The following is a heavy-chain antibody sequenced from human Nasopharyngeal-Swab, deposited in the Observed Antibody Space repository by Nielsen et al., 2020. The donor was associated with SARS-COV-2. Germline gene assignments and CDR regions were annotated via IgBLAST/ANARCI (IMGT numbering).Heavy chain of an antibody. CDR2: TYYRTKWYN. CDR3: ARERGAYGDYYYYYYTDV. J-gene: IGHJ6*03. Sequence: WIRQAPSRGLEWLGRTYYRTKWYNDYAVSVESRITINPDTSKNQFSLHLNSVTPEDTAVYYCARERGAYGDYYYYYYTDVWGKGTTVTVSS. V-gene: IGHV6-1*01. D-gene: IGHD4-17*01.